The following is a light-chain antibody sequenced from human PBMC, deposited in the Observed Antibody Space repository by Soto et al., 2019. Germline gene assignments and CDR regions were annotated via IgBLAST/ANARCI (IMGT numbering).Light chain of an antibody. J-gene: IGLJ2*01. CDR3: VLYMGSGTVV. CDR1: AGSVSTTYY. Sequence: QTVVTQEPSFSVSPGGTVTLTCGLSAGSVSTTYYPGWYQQTPGQAPRTLIYNTNTRSSGVPDRFSGSILGNKAALTITGAEADDESDYYCVLYMGSGTVVFGGGTKLTVL. V-gene: IGLV8-61*01. CDR2: NTN.